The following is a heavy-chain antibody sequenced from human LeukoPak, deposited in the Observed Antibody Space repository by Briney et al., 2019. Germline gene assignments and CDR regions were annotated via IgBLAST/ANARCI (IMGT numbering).Heavy chain of an antibody. CDR2: ISYDGSNK. V-gene: IGHV3-30*18. CDR1: GFTFSSYG. CDR3: AKAGVRQLRDAFDI. D-gene: IGHD1-1*01. J-gene: IGHJ3*02. Sequence: PGGSLRLSCAASGFTFSSYGMHWVRQAPGKGLEWVAVISYDGSNKYYADSVKGRFTISRDNSKNTLYPQMNSLRAEDTAVYYCAKAGVRQLRDAFDIWGQGTMVTVSS.